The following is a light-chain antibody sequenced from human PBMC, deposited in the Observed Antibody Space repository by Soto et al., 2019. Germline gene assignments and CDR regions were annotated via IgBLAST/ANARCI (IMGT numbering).Light chain of an antibody. V-gene: IGLV1-40*01. Sequence: QSVLTQPPSVSGAPGQRVTISCTGSSSNIGATYDVHWYQQVPGTAPKLLIYTNTNRPSGVPDRFSGSKSGTSASLAITGLQAEDEADYHCQSYDSSLSGWVFGGGTKLTVL. CDR3: QSYDSSLSGWV. CDR1: SSNIGATYD. J-gene: IGLJ3*02. CDR2: TNT.